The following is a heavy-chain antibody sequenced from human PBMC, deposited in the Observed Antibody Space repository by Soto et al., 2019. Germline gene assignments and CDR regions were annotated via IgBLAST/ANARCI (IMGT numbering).Heavy chain of an antibody. J-gene: IGHJ6*02. Sequence: PSETLSLTCTVSGGSISSYYWSWIRQPPGKGLEWIGYIYYSGSTNYNPSLKSRVTISVDTSKNQFSLKLSSVTAADTAVDYCARTLQTNFGHYYYGMDVWGQGTTVTVSS. CDR2: IYYSGST. CDR1: GGSISSYY. D-gene: IGHD3-10*01. CDR3: ARTLQTNFGHYYYGMDV. V-gene: IGHV4-59*01.